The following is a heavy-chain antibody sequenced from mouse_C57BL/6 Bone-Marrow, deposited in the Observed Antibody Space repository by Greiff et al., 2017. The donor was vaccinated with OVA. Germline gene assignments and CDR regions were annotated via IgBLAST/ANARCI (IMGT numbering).Heavy chain of an antibody. V-gene: IGHV1-78*01. D-gene: IGHD3-2*02. CDR3: ASLDSSGPYYFDY. CDR1: GYTFTDHT. CDR2: IYPRDGST. Sequence: VKLQQSDAELVKPGASVKISCKVSGYTFTDHTIHWMKQRPEQGLEWIGYIYPRDGSTKYNEKFKGKATLTADKSSSTAYMQLNSLTSEDSAVYFCASLDSSGPYYFDYWGQGTTLTVSS. J-gene: IGHJ2*01.